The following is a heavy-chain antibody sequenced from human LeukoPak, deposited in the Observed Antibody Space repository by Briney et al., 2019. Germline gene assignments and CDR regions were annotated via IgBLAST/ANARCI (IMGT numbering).Heavy chain of an antibody. V-gene: IGHV3-53*04. CDR1: GITVSNNY. CDR3: ARKEY. Sequence: PGGSLRLSCAASGITVSNNYMIWVRQAPGKGLEWVSVIYSGGSTYYADSVKGRFTISRHNSMNTLYLQMNSLRPEDTAVYYCARKEYWGQGTLVTVSS. CDR2: IYSGGST. J-gene: IGHJ4*02.